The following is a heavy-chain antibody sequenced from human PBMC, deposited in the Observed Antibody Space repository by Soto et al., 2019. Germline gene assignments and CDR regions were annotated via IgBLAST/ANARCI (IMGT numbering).Heavy chain of an antibody. V-gene: IGHV1-18*01. CDR2: ISAYNGNK. Sequence: QVQLVQSGAEVKKPGASVKVSCKACGYTFTSCGISWVRRARGQGLEWMGWISAYNGNKKYAQKLQGRVTMTTDTSTSTAYMELRSLRSDDTAVYYCARGVTPYYFDYWGQGTLVTVSS. J-gene: IGHJ4*02. CDR1: GYTFTSCG. D-gene: IGHD4-4*01. CDR3: ARGVTPYYFDY.